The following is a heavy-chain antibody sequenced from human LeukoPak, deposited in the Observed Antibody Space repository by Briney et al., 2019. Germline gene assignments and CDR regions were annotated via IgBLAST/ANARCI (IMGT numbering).Heavy chain of an antibody. Sequence: GASETVSCKASGGTFSSYAISWVRQAPGQRLEWMGRIIPILGIAHYAQKFQGRVTITADKSTSTAYMELSSLRSEDTAVYYCASSVKWLRAPSTNYYGMDVWGQGTTVTVSS. D-gene: IGHD5-12*01. CDR3: ASSVKWLRAPSTNYYGMDV. J-gene: IGHJ6*02. CDR2: IIPILGIA. CDR1: GGTFSSYA. V-gene: IGHV1-69*04.